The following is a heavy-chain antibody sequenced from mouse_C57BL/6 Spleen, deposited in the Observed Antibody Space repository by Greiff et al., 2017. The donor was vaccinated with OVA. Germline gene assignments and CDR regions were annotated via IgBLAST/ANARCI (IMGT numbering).Heavy chain of an antibody. Sequence: DVMLVESGGGLVKPGGSLKLSCAASGFTFSDYGMHWVRQAPEKGLEWVAYISSGSSTIYYADTVKGRFTISRDNAKNTLFLQMTSLRSEDTAMYYCARDGYYGGDYWGQGTTLTVSS. CDR1: GFTFSDYG. J-gene: IGHJ2*01. D-gene: IGHD2-3*01. CDR3: ARDGYYGGDY. V-gene: IGHV5-17*01. CDR2: ISSGSSTI.